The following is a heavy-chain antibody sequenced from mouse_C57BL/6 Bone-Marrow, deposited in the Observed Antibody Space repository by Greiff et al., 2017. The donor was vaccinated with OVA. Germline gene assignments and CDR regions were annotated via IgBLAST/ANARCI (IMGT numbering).Heavy chain of an antibody. V-gene: IGHV1-5*01. D-gene: IGHD2-4*01. CDR3: TRLGYYDYEAGAMVY. J-gene: IGHJ4*01. CDR2: IYPGNSDT. Sequence: VQLQQSGTVLARPGASVKMSCKTSGYTFTSYWMHWVKQRPGQGLEWIGAIYPGNSDTSYNQKFKGKAKLTAVTSASTAYMELSSLTNEDSAVYYCTRLGYYDYEAGAMVYWGQGTSVTVSS. CDR1: GYTFTSYW.